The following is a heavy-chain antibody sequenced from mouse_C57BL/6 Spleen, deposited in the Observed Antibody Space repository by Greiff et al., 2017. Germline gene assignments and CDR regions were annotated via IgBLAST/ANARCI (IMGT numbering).Heavy chain of an antibody. D-gene: IGHD3-2*02. CDR3: TRSDSSGPVLFDY. V-gene: IGHV1-15*01. CDR1: GYTFTDYE. J-gene: IGHJ2*01. Sequence: VQLQQSGAELVRPGASVTLSCKASGYTFTDYEMHWVKQTPVHGLEWIGAIDPETGGTAYNQKFKGKAILTADTSSSTAYMELRSLTSEDSAVYYCTRSDSSGPVLFDYWGQGTTLTVSS. CDR2: IDPETGGT.